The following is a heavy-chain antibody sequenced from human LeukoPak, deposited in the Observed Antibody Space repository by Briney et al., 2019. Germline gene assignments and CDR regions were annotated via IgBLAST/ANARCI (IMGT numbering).Heavy chain of an antibody. D-gene: IGHD3-22*01. CDR2: ISYDGSNK. Sequence: GRSLRLSCAASGFTFSSYAMHWVRQAPGKGLEWVAVISYDGSNKYYADSVKGRFTTSRDNSKNTLYPQMNSLRAEDTAVYYCASTASYYYDSSGYIDYWGQGTLVTVSS. V-gene: IGHV3-30-3*01. CDR3: ASTASYYYDSSGYIDY. J-gene: IGHJ4*02. CDR1: GFTFSSYA.